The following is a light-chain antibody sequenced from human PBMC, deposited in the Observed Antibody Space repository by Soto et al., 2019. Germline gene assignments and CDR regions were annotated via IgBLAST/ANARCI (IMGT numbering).Light chain of an antibody. CDR3: CSYAGSYFFV. CDR2: DVT. CDR1: SSDVGGYNY. Sequence: QSALTQPPSVSGSPGQSVTISCTGTSSDVGGYNYVSWYQQHPGKAPKPILYDVTERPSGVPDRFSGSKSGNTASLTISGLQAEDEADYHCCSYAGSYFFVFGTGTKLTVL. J-gene: IGLJ1*01. V-gene: IGLV2-11*01.